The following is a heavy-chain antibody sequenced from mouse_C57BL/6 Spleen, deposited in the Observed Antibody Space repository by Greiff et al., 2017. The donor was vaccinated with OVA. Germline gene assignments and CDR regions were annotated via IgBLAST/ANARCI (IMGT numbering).Heavy chain of an antibody. CDR1: GFSLTSYA. Sequence: VKLVESGPGLVAPSQSLSITCTVSGFSLTSYAISWVRQPPGKGLEWLGVIWTGGGTNYNSALKSRLSISKDNSKSQVFLKMNSLQTDDTARDYCARNHYGSSHWYFDVWGTGTTVTVSS. CDR2: IWTGGGT. D-gene: IGHD1-1*01. J-gene: IGHJ1*03. V-gene: IGHV2-9-1*01. CDR3: ARNHYGSSHWYFDV.